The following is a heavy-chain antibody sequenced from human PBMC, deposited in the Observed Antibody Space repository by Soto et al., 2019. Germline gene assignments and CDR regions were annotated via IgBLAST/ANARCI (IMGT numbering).Heavy chain of an antibody. Sequence: APVKVSCKDCGYALTELSMHWVRQAPGKGLEWMGGFDPEDGETIYAQKFQGRVTMTEDTSTDTAYMELSSLRSEDTAVYYCATDLRRYSSGWYPGFDPWGHGTLVTVSS. CDR1: GYALTELS. CDR3: ATDLRRYSSGWYPGFDP. V-gene: IGHV1-24*01. J-gene: IGHJ5*02. CDR2: FDPEDGET. D-gene: IGHD6-19*01.